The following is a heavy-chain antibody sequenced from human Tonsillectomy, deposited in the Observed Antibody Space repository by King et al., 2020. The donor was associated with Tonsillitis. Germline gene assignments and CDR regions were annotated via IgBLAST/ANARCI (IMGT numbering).Heavy chain of an antibody. J-gene: IGHJ3*02. CDR2: ISGYDANS. CDR3: ARDSHYYETRACYAAALDI. V-gene: IGHV1-18*04. Sequence: QLVQSGGEVRKPGASVKVSCKSSGYTFTRYGVSWVRQAPGQGLEWMGWISGYDANSNYAQKFQGRVTMTTDTSTSTAYMELTNLRSDDTDVYYCARDSHYYETRACYAAALDIWGRGKRVTVSS. CDR1: GYTFTRYG. D-gene: IGHD3-16*01.